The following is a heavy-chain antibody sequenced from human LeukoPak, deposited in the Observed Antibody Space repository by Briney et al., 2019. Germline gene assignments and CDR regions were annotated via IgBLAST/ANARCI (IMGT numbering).Heavy chain of an antibody. CDR1: GGTFSSYA. J-gene: IGHJ5*02. V-gene: IGHV1-69*13. CDR3: ARGGLHCSNTSCRNWFDP. Sequence: SVKVSCKASGGTFSSYAISWVRQAPGQGLEWMGGIIPIFGTANYAQKFQGRVTITADESTSTAYMELSSLRSEDTAVYYCARGGLHCSNTSCRNWFDPWGQGTLVTVSS. CDR2: IIPIFGTA. D-gene: IGHD2-2*01.